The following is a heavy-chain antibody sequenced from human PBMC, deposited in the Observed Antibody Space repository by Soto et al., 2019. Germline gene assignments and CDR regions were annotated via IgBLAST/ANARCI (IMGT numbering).Heavy chain of an antibody. J-gene: IGHJ3*02. CDR1: GGSISSGGYY. D-gene: IGHD2-15*01. CDR2: IYYSGST. Sequence: SETLSLTCPVSGGSISSGGYYWSWIRQHPGKGLEWIGYIYYSGSTYYNPSLKSRVTISVDTSKNQFSLKLSSVTAADTAVYYCARDTICGGRCYPGAFDIWGPGTMLTVSS. V-gene: IGHV4-31*03. CDR3: ARDTICGGRCYPGAFDI.